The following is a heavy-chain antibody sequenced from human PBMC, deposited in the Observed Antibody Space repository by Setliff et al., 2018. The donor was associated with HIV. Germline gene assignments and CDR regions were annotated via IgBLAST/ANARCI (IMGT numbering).Heavy chain of an antibody. CDR2: MNPNSGNT. V-gene: IGHV1-8*02. CDR3: ARDREEAYCSGGSCYTDAFDI. Sequence: ASVKVSCKASGYTFSSYGISWVRQAPGQGLEWMGWMNPNSGNTGYAQKFQGRVTLTRNTSISTAYMELSSLRSEDTAVYYCARDREEAYCSGGSCYTDAFDIWGQGTMVTVSS. J-gene: IGHJ3*02. D-gene: IGHD2-15*01. CDR1: GYTFSSYG.